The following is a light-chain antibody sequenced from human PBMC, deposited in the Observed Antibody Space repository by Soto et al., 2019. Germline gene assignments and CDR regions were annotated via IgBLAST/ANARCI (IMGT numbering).Light chain of an antibody. CDR2: EVS. J-gene: IGLJ1*01. CDR1: SSDVGDYNH. CDR3: NLYTSSNTSV. Sequence: QSVLTQPPSVSGSPGQSVTISCTGTSSDVGDYNHVSWYQQSPGTVPKLIIYEVSSRPSGVPDRFSGSKSGNTASLTISGLQAEDEADYYCNLYTSSNTSVFGTGTKVTVL. V-gene: IGLV2-18*01.